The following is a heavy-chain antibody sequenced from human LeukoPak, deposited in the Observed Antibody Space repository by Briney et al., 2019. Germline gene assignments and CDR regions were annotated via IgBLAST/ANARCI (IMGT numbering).Heavy chain of an antibody. CDR1: GFTFSSYG. CDR3: AKALYYYDSSGYQTSSYYYYGMDV. J-gene: IGHJ6*02. D-gene: IGHD3-22*01. V-gene: IGHV3-30*18. Sequence: GGSLRLSCAASGFTFSSYGMHWVRQAPGKGLEWVAVISYDGSNKYYADSVKGRFTISRDNSKNTLYLQMNSLRAEDTAVYYCAKALYYYDSSGYQTSSYYYYGMDVWGQGTTVTVSS. CDR2: ISYDGSNK.